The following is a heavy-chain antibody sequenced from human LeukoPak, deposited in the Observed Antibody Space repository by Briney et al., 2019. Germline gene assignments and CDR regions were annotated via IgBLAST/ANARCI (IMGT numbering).Heavy chain of an antibody. CDR1: GASTSAYY. CDR3: AHSKRGGGYYRNAFAV. J-gene: IGHJ3*01. CDR2: SYSGGNA. Sequence: SETLSLTCTVSGASTSAYYWSWIRQPPGKGLEWIGYSYSGGNANYNPSLKSRVTISIDTSENQFSLRLTSVTAADTAIYFCAHSKRGGGYYRNAFAVCSEGSLVTISS. D-gene: IGHD6-25*01. V-gene: IGHV4-59*01.